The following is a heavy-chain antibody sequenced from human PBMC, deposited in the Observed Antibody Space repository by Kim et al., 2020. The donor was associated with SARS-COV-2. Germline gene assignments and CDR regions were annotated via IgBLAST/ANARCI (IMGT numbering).Heavy chain of an antibody. CDR2: ISYTGSI. J-gene: IGHJ4*02. D-gene: IGHD3-10*01. Sequence: SETLSLTCTVSGGSISSPGYYWNWVRQHPGKGLEWVGHISYTGSIYYNPSLKSRVTLSTDTSNNQFSLKMTSVTAADTALYYCSRGVTLSIAGGDEWGQG. CDR3: SRGVTLSIAGGDE. CDR1: GGSISSPGYY. V-gene: IGHV4-31*03.